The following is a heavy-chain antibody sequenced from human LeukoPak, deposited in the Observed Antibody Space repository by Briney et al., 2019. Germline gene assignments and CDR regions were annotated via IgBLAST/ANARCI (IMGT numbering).Heavy chain of an antibody. Sequence: LETLSLTCTVSGDSIDSYYWSWIRQPPGEGLQWIGYVFYTGPTNYDASLKSRVAISVDRSKNQFSLKLTSVSAADTAVYYCAGMSARYFAFWGQGTPVTVSS. D-gene: IGHD5/OR15-5a*01. V-gene: IGHV4-59*01. CDR1: GDSIDSYY. CDR3: AGMSARYFAF. J-gene: IGHJ4*02. CDR2: VFYTGPT.